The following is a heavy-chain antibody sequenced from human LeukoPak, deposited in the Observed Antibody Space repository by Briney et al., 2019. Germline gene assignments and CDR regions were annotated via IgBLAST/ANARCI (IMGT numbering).Heavy chain of an antibody. CDR1: GGSISSSNW. Sequence: SGTLSPTCAVSGGSISSSNWWSWVRQPPGKGLEWIGEIYHSRSTNYNPSLKSRVTISVDKSKNQFSLKLSSVTAADTAVYYCARAVVAATTGYYYGMDVWGKGTTVTVSS. CDR2: IYHSRST. D-gene: IGHD2-15*01. V-gene: IGHV4-4*02. J-gene: IGHJ6*04. CDR3: ARAVVAATTGYYYGMDV.